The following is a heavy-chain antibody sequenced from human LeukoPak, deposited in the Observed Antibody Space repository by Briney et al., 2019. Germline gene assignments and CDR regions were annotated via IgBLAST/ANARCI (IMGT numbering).Heavy chain of an antibody. V-gene: IGHV4-39*07. D-gene: IGHD6-6*01. Sequence: SETLSLTCTVSGGSISSSSYYWSWIRQPPGKGLEWIGEINHSGSTNYNPSLKSRVTISVDTSKNQFSLKLSSVTAADTAVYYCARGFRGSSSSLGYWGQGTLVTVSS. CDR2: INHSGST. J-gene: IGHJ4*02. CDR1: GGSISSSSYY. CDR3: ARGFRGSSSSLGY.